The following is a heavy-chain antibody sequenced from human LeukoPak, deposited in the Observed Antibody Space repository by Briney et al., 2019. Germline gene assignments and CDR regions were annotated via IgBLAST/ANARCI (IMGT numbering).Heavy chain of an antibody. CDR3: ARDGRIVVVPAAIRGNWFDP. J-gene: IGHJ5*02. Sequence: GGSLRLSCAASGFTFSSYSMNWVRQAPGRGREWVSSISSSSSYIYYADSVKGRFTISRDNAKNSLYLQMNSLRAEDTAVYYCARDGRIVVVPAAIRGNWFDPWGQGTLVTVSS. CDR1: GFTFSSYS. V-gene: IGHV3-21*01. D-gene: IGHD2-2*02. CDR2: ISSSSSYI.